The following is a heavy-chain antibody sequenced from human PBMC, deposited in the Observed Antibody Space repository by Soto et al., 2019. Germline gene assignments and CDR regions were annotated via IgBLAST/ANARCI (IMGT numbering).Heavy chain of an antibody. CDR2: IYSLGNT. V-gene: IGHV4-31*03. CDR1: GGSINSGLYY. CDR3: ARARTGSYFVLEL. Sequence: QVQLQESGPGRVKPSQTMFLTCTVSGGSINSGLYYWTWIRQYPGKGLEWIGYIYSLGNTYYTTSLKGRVDMSVDSSQNQFSLRVSSVTAADTAVYYCARARTGSYFVLELWGQGTLVTVSS. D-gene: IGHD3-10*01. J-gene: IGHJ4*02.